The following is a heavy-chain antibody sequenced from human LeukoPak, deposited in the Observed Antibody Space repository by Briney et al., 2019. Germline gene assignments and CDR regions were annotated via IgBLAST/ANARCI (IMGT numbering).Heavy chain of an antibody. CDR1: GGSVSSGSYY. D-gene: IGHD4-17*01. CDR3: ARETAYGDFNFDY. V-gene: IGHV4-61*01. Sequence: SETLSLTCTVSGGSVSSGSYYWSWIRQPPGKGLEWIGYIYYSGSTNYNPSLKSRVTISVDTSKNQSSLKLSSVTAADTAVYYCARETAYGDFNFDYWGQGTLVTVSS. CDR2: IYYSGST. J-gene: IGHJ4*02.